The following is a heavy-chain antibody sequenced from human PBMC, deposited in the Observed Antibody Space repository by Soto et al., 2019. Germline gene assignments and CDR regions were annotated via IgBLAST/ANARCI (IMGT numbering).Heavy chain of an antibody. J-gene: IGHJ4*02. D-gene: IGHD3-22*01. Sequence: GASVKVSCKASGYTFTSYGISWVRQAPGQGLEWMGWISAYNGNTNYAQKLQGRVTMTTDTSTSTAYMELRSLSSEDTAVYYCVRSMIIVVRLIGLDYWGQGTLVTVSS. V-gene: IGHV1-18*04. CDR1: GYTFTSYG. CDR2: ISAYNGNT. CDR3: VRSMIIVVRLIGLDY.